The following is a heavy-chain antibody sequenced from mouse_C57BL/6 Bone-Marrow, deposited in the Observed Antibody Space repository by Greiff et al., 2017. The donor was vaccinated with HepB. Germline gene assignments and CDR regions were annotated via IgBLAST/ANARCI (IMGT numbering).Heavy chain of an antibody. Sequence: DVKLVESGGGLVQPGGSMKLSCAASGFTFSDAWMDWVRQSPEKGLEWVAEIRNKANNHSTYYAESVKGRFTISRDDSNSSVYLQRNSIRAEDNGIYYCTRIYYDYDRRPYAMDYWGQGTSVTVSS. CDR1: GFTFSDAW. CDR2: IRNKANNHST. D-gene: IGHD2-4*01. J-gene: IGHJ4*01. V-gene: IGHV6-6*01. CDR3: TRIYYDYDRRPYAMDY.